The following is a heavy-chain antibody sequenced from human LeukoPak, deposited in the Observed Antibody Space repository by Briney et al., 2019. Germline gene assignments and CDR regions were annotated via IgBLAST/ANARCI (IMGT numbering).Heavy chain of an antibody. J-gene: IGHJ4*02. CDR2: INPNSGGT. CDR1: GYTFTGYY. Sequence: ASVKVSCKASGYTFTGYYMHWVRQAPGQGLEWMGWINPNSGGTNYAQKFQGRVTMTRDTSISTAYMELSRLRSDDTAVYYCARASLNYYDRRTIDYWGQGTLVTVSS. D-gene: IGHD3-22*01. CDR3: ARASLNYYDRRTIDY. V-gene: IGHV1-2*02.